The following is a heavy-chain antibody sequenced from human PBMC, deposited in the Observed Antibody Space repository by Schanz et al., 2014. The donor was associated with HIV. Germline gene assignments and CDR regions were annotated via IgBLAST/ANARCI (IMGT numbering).Heavy chain of an antibody. CDR2: IWYDGSQK. CDR3: ARVHSASSRFRYLFGMDV. J-gene: IGHJ6*02. D-gene: IGHD1-26*01. CDR1: GFSLSCCG. V-gene: IGHV3-33*01. Sequence: QVQLVESGGGVVQPGRSLTLSCAASGFSLSCCGMHWVRQAPGKGLEWVAVIWYDGSQKYYADSVKGRFTISRDNAKNTLYLQMNSLRAEDSAVYFCARVHSASSRFRYLFGMDVWGRGTTVIVSS.